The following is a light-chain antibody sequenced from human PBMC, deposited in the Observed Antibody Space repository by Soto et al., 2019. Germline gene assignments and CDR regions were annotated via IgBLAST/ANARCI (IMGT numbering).Light chain of an antibody. CDR1: SSDVGGYKY. CDR3: SSYTSSSTLV. J-gene: IGLJ2*01. V-gene: IGLV2-14*01. CDR2: EVS. Sequence: QSALTQPASVSGSPGQSITISCTGTSSDVGGYKYVSWYQLHPGTAPKLVIYEVSNRPSGVSNRFSGSKSGNTASLTISGLQAEDEADYYCSSYTSSSTLVFGGGTKLTVL.